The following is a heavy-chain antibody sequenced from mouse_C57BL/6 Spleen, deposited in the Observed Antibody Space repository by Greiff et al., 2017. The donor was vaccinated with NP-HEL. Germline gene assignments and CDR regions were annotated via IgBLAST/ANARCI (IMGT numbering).Heavy chain of an antibody. D-gene: IGHD1-1*01. CDR1: GYTFTDYN. CDR3: ARGIYYGSSYYWYFDV. Sequence: EVQLVESGPELVKPGASVKMSCKASGYTFTDYNMHWVKQSHGKSLEWIGYINPNNGGTSYNQKFKGKATLTVNKSSSTAYMELRSLTSEESAVYYGARGIYYGSSYYWYFDVWGTGTTVTVSS. J-gene: IGHJ1*03. V-gene: IGHV1-22*01. CDR2: INPNNGGT.